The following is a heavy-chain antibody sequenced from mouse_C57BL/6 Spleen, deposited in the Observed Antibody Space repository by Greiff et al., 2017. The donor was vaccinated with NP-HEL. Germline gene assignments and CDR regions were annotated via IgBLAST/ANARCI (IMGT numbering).Heavy chain of an antibody. Sequence: EVQLVESGGGLVKPGGSLKLSCAASGFTFSSYAMSWVRQTPEKRLEWVATISDGGSYTYYPDNVKGRFTISRDNAKNNLYLQMSHLKSEDTAMYYCARDPGYWGKGTTLTVSS. V-gene: IGHV5-4*01. CDR2: ISDGGSYT. CDR3: ARDPGY. J-gene: IGHJ2*01. CDR1: GFTFSSYA.